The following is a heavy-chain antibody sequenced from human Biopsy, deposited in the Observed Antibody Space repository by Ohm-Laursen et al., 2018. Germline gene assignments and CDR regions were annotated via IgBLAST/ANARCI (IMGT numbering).Heavy chain of an antibody. CDR2: IKSKTGGGTT. Sequence: SLRLSCAASGFTFSNAWMNWVRQAPGKGLEWVGRIKSKTGGGTTDYAAPVKDRFTISRDDSKNTLYLQMNSLKTEDTAVYYCTTDTSSWYNYFDYWGQGTLVTVSS. J-gene: IGHJ4*02. CDR1: GFTFSNAW. CDR3: TTDTSSWYNYFDY. V-gene: IGHV3-15*01. D-gene: IGHD6-13*01.